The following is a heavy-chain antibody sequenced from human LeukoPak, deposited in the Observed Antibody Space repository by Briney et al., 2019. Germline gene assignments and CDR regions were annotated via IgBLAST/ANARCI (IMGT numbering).Heavy chain of an antibody. CDR2: IHYSGST. CDR3: ARVDSVWGTYRYNPGTFDI. CDR1: GGSFSSYY. V-gene: IGHV4-59*01. D-gene: IGHD3-16*02. J-gene: IGHJ3*02. Sequence: KPSETLSLICTVSGGSFSSYYWSWLRQPPGKGLEWIGYIHYSGSTNYNPSLQSRVTISLDTSRNEFSLKLNSVTAADTAVYYCARVDSVWGTYRYNPGTFDIWGQGTMVTVSS.